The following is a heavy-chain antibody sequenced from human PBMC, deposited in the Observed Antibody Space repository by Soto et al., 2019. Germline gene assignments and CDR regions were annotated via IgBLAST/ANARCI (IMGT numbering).Heavy chain of an antibody. CDR1: GFTFSDYY. D-gene: IGHD2-15*01. CDR3: ARERYCSGGSCHML. CDR2: IRSSGSTI. J-gene: IGHJ4*02. Sequence: GGSLRLSCAASGFTFSDYYMSWIRQAPGKGLEWVSYIRSSGSTIYYADLVKGRFTISRDNAKNSLYLQMNSLRAEDTAVYYCARERYCSGGSCHMLWGQGTLVTVSS. V-gene: IGHV3-11*01.